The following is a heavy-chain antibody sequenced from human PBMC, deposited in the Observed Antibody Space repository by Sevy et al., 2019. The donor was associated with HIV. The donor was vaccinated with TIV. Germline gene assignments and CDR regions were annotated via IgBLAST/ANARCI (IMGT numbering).Heavy chain of an antibody. J-gene: IGHJ6*02. V-gene: IGHV3-30*18. CDR2: ISYDGRNE. D-gene: IGHD2-15*01. Sequence: GGSLRLSCAASGFTFSHYGMHWVRQAPGKVLEWVAVISYDGRNEYYADSVKGRFTISRENSKNTLYVQMDSLRAEDTAVYYCAKDGRRGYGMDVWGQGTTVTVSS. CDR3: AKDGRRGYGMDV. CDR1: GFTFSHYG.